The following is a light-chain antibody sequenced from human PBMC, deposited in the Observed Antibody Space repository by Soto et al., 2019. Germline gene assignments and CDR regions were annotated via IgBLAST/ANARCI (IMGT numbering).Light chain of an antibody. J-gene: IGLJ2*01. V-gene: IGLV2-14*01. CDR3: SVYTIYCTLLL. CDR2: EVT. CDR1: SSDIGGYKY. Sequence: QSVLTQPASVSGSPGQSITISCTGTSSDIGGYKYVSWYQQHPGKAPKLIIYEVTNRPSGVSDRFSGSKSGNTASLTISGLQAEDDADYYCSVYTIYCTLLLFGGGTQLTVL.